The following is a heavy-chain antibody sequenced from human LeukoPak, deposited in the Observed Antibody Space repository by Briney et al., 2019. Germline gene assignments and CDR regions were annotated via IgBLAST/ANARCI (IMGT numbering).Heavy chain of an antibody. CDR3: ARWGEAAVVVAATHFDY. CDR1: GYTFTGYY. D-gene: IGHD2-15*01. J-gene: IGHJ4*02. Sequence: ASVKVSCKASGYTFTGYYMHWVRQAPGQGLEWMGWINPNSGGTNYAQKFQGRVTMTRDTSISTAYMELSRLRSDDTAVYYCARWGEAAVVVAATHFDYWGQGTLVTVSS. V-gene: IGHV1-2*02. CDR2: INPNSGGT.